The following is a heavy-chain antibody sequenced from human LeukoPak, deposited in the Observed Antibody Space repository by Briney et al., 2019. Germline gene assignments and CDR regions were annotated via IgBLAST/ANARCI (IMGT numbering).Heavy chain of an antibody. J-gene: IGHJ4*02. D-gene: IGHD1-20*01. V-gene: IGHV3-7*01. CDR2: ITEDGSDK. Sequence: GGYLRLSCAASGFTFSNYWMNWVRQAPGKGLEWVANITEDGSDKYYVDSVKGRFSISKDNDKNSLYLQMNSLRVGETAVYYCVPLNWNPPGDFDRWGQGTLVTVSS. CDR3: VPLNWNPPGDFDR. CDR1: GFTFSNYW.